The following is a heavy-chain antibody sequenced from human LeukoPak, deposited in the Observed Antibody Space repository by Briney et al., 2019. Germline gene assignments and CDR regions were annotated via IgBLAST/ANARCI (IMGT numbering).Heavy chain of an antibody. CDR1: GFTFDDYA. Sequence: PGRSLRLSCAASGFTFDDYAMHWVRQAPGKGLEWVSGISWNSGSIGYADSVKGRFTISRDNAKNSLYLQMSSLRAEDTAVYYCATYSGAHHKTFDDWGQGTLVTVSS. J-gene: IGHJ4*02. D-gene: IGHD1-26*01. CDR2: ISWNSGSI. CDR3: ATYSGAHHKTFDD. V-gene: IGHV3-9*01.